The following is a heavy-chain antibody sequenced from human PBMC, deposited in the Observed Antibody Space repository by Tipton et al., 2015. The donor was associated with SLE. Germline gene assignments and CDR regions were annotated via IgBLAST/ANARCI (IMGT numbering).Heavy chain of an antibody. D-gene: IGHD1-26*01. V-gene: IGHV1-46*01. CDR3: ARDRGSYLLPEYNWFDP. J-gene: IGHJ5*02. CDR2: INPNGGST. CDR1: GYTFTSYS. Sequence: QSGAEVKKPGASVKVSCKASGYTFTSYSLNWVRQAPGQGLEWMGIINPNGGSTSYAQKFQGRVTMTRDTSTSTVYMELSSLRSDDTAVYYCARDRGSYLLPEYNWFDPWGQGTLVTVSS.